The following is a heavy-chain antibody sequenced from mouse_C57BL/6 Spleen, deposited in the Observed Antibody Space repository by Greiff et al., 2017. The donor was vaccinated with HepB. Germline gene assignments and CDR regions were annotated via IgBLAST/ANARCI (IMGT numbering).Heavy chain of an antibody. CDR2: IDPYDSST. CDR1: GYTFTSYW. D-gene: IGHD3-2*02. CDR3: ARAAQATNAMDY. J-gene: IGHJ4*01. V-gene: IGHV1-59*01. Sequence: QVQLQQPGAELVRPGTSVKLSCKASGYTFTSYWMHWVKQRPGQGLEWIGVIDPYDSSTTYNPNFKGKATLTVDTSSSTAYMQLSSLTSEDSAVYYCARAAQATNAMDYWGQGTSVTVSS.